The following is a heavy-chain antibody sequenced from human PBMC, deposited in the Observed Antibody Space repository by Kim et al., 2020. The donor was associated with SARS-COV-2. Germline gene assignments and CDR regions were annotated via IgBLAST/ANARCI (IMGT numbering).Heavy chain of an antibody. D-gene: IGHD1-26*01. V-gene: IGHV3-23*03. CDR1: GFTFSSYA. CDR3: AKDFAAMGSYDEGGFGC. J-gene: IGHJ4*02. Sequence: GGSLRLSCAASGFTFSSYAMSWVRQAPGKGLEWVSLIYSDSRSTYYADSVKGRFTISRDNSKNTLYLQMNSLRAEDTAAYYCAKDFAAMGSYDEGGFGCWGQGALVTVSS. CDR2: IYSDSRST.